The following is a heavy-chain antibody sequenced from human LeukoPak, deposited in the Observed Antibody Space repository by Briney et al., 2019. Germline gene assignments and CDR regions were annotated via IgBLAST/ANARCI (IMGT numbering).Heavy chain of an antibody. D-gene: IGHD6-13*01. CDR1: GVTFSSYA. CDR3: AKAYSSSYLYFDY. V-gene: IGHV3-23*01. J-gene: IGHJ4*02. Sequence: PGGSLRLSCAASGVTFSSYAMSWVRHAPGKGLGWVSAISGSGGSTYYAYSVKGRFTTSRDNSQTTLYLQMNSLRGEDTAVYCCAKAYSSSYLYFDYWGQGTLVTVSS. CDR2: ISGSGGST.